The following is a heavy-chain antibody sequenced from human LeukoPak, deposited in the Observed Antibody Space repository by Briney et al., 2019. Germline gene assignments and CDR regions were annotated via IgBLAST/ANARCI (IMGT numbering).Heavy chain of an antibody. V-gene: IGHV3-53*01. Sequence: GGSLRLSCAASGFIVSSNYMSWVRQAPGKGLEWVSVIYSGGSTYYADSVKGRFTISRDNTKNSLYLQMSSLRAEDTAVYYCATWNSDWEFAYWGQGTLVSVSS. CDR2: IYSGGST. CDR1: GFIVSSNY. D-gene: IGHD1/OR15-1a*01. J-gene: IGHJ4*02. CDR3: ATWNSDWEFAY.